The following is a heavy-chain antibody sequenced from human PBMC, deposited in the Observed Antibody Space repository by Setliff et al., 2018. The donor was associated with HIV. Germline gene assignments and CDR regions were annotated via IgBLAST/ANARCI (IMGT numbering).Heavy chain of an antibody. J-gene: IGHJ4*02. V-gene: IGHV3-48*03. CDR1: GFTFSTYE. D-gene: IGHD4-17*01. CDR2: ISSSDSTI. Sequence: LRLSCAASGFTFSTYEMNWVRQAPGKGLEWVEYISSSDSTIYYADSVKGRFTIYRDNAKNSLFLQMDSLRVEDTAFYYCARLSPPDDYGDLGGVDYWGQGTLVTVSS. CDR3: ARLSPPDDYGDLGGVDY.